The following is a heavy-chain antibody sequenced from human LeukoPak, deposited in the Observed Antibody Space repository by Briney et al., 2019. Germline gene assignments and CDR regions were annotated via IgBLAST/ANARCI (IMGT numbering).Heavy chain of an antibody. J-gene: IGHJ4*02. CDR1: GGSISSGGYY. Sequence: SETLSLTCTVSGGSISSGGYYWSWIRQHPGKGLEWIGYIYYSGSTYYNPSLKSRVTISVDTSKNQFSLKLSSVIAADTAVYYCARDPHYDSSVWGQGTLVTVSS. D-gene: IGHD3-22*01. CDR2: IYYSGST. CDR3: ARDPHYDSSV. V-gene: IGHV4-31*03.